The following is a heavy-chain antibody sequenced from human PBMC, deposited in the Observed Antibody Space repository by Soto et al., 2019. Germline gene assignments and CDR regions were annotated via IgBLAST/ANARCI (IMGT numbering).Heavy chain of an antibody. Sequence: GGSLRLSCAASGFTFSSYAMSWVRQAPGKGLEWVSAISGSGGSTYYADSVKGRFTISRDNAKNTLYLQMNSLRAEDTAVYYCAKDVISRVSPGGVAATPRFAYWGQGTLVTVSS. CDR2: ISGSGGST. CDR1: GFTFSSYA. V-gene: IGHV3-23*01. J-gene: IGHJ4*02. CDR3: AKDVISRVSPGGVAATPRFAY. D-gene: IGHD2-15*01.